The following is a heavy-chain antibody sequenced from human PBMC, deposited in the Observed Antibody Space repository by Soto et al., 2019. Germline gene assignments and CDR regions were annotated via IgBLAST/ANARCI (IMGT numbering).Heavy chain of an antibody. CDR1: GYTFTSYG. CDR2: ISAYNGNT. Sequence: ASVKVSCKASGYTFTSYGISWVRQAPGQGLEWMGWISAYNGNTNYAQKLQGRVTMTTDTSTSTAYMELRSLRSDDTAVYYCARDTDYSNYVGDRYYYYYYGMDVWSQGTTVTVSS. CDR3: ARDTDYSNYVGDRYYYYYYGMDV. D-gene: IGHD4-4*01. J-gene: IGHJ6*02. V-gene: IGHV1-18*01.